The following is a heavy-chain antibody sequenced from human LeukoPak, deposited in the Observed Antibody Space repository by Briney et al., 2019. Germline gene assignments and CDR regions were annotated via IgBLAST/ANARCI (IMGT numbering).Heavy chain of an antibody. CDR2: ISGSGGST. V-gene: IGHV3-23*01. CDR3: AKGSSLYLPPYSSSSDYYLDY. D-gene: IGHD6-6*01. J-gene: IGHJ4*02. CDR1: GFTFSSYA. Sequence: GGSLRLSCTASGFTFSSYAMSWVRQPPGKGLEWVSTISGSGGSTYYADSVKGRFTTSRDNSKNTLYLQMNSLRAEDTAVYYCAKGSSLYLPPYSSSSDYYLDYWGQGTLVTVSS.